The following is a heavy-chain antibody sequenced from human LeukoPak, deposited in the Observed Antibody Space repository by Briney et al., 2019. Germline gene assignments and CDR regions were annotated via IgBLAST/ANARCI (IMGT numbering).Heavy chain of an antibody. CDR2: INSDGSST. Sequence: PGGSLRLSCAASGFTFSSYWMHWVRQAPGKGLVWVSRINSDGSSTSYADSVKGRFTISRDDAKNTLYLQMNSLRAEDTAVYYCARDRGGSSCLDYWGQGTLVTVSS. CDR3: ARDRGGSSCLDY. V-gene: IGHV3-74*01. D-gene: IGHD6-13*01. J-gene: IGHJ4*02. CDR1: GFTFSSYW.